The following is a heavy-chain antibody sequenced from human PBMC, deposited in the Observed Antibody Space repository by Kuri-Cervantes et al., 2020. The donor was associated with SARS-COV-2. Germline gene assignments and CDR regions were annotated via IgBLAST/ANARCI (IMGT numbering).Heavy chain of an antibody. J-gene: IGHJ2*01. CDR3: AKDNSENGRGYWYFDL. Sequence: GGSLSPSFPASGFTFSRYDIHWVRQAPGKGLEYVSAISSDGGYTFYADSLKGRFTVSRDNSKNTLYLQMNTLRAEDTAVYYCAKDNSENGRGYWYFDLWGRGTLVTVSS. V-gene: IGHV3-64*04. D-gene: IGHD1-1*01. CDR2: ISSDGGYT. CDR1: GFTFSRYD.